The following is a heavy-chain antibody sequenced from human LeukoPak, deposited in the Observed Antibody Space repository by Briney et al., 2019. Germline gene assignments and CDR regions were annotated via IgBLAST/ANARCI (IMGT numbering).Heavy chain of an antibody. Sequence: GGSLRLSCAASGFTFSSYDMHWVRQATGKGLEWVSAIGTAGDTYYPGSVKGRFTISRENAKNSLYLQMNSLRAEDTAVYYCAKEKWELLQGFDAFDIWGQGTMVTVSS. D-gene: IGHD1-26*01. CDR2: IGTAGDT. J-gene: IGHJ3*02. CDR1: GFTFSSYD. CDR3: AKEKWELLQGFDAFDI. V-gene: IGHV3-13*01.